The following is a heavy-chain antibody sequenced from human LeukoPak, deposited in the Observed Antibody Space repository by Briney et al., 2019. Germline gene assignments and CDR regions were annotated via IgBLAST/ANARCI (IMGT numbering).Heavy chain of an antibody. Sequence: ASVKVSCKASGYTLTAYYLHWGRQAPGQGLELMGGINPNSGGTTYAPKFQGRVTMTRDTSIGTAYMELSSLRSDDTALYYCARPYYESSGLYVDAFDIWGQGTMVTVSS. CDR1: GYTLTAYY. J-gene: IGHJ3*02. CDR3: ARPYYESSGLYVDAFDI. CDR2: INPNSGGT. V-gene: IGHV1-2*02. D-gene: IGHD3-22*01.